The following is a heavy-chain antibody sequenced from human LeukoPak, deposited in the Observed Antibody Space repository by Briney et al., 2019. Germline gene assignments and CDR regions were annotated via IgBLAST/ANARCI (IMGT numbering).Heavy chain of an antibody. CDR2: ISYGGSNK. D-gene: IGHD3-22*01. CDR1: GFTFSSYA. J-gene: IGHJ4*02. V-gene: IGHV3-30-3*01. Sequence: GRSVRLSCAASGFTFSSYAMHWVRQAPGKGLEWVAVISYGGSNKYYAHSLKGRFTIARDNSKNTLYLQMNSLRAEDTAVYYWAGDYYASSGYSEPYDYWGQGTLVTVSS. CDR3: AGDYYASSGYSEPYDY.